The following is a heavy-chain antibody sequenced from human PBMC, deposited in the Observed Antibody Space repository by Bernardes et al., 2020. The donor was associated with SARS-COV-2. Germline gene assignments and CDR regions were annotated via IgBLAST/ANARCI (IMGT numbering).Heavy chain of an antibody. D-gene: IGHD3-22*01. J-gene: IGHJ4*02. V-gene: IGHV1-2*02. Sequence: ASVMVSCKASGYTFTDYYIHWVRQAPGQGSVWIGCILPTSGATKYAQKFQGRITMTRDTSISTAYMGLSSLRSDDTDDYYCASVTYSSGTDFDHWGQGTLVTVSS. CDR2: ILPTSGAT. CDR1: GYTFTDYY. CDR3: ASVTYSSGTDFDH.